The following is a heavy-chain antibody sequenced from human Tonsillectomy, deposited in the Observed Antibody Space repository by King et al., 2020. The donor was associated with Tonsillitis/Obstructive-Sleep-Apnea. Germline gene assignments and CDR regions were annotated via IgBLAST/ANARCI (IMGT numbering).Heavy chain of an antibody. CDR2: IWYDGSNK. Sequence: QLVQSGGGVVQPGRSLRLSCAASGFTFNNYGMHWVRQAPGKGLEWVAIIWYDGSNKYYADSVKGRFTISRDNSKNTLYLQMNSLRAEDTAVYYCARDDGGSLGEFDYWGQGTLVTVSS. CDR1: GFTFNNYG. V-gene: IGHV3-33*01. D-gene: IGHD1-26*01. CDR3: ARDDGGSLGEFDY. J-gene: IGHJ4*02.